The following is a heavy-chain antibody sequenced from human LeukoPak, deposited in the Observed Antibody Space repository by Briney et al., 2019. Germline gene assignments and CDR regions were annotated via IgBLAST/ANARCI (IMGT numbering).Heavy chain of an antibody. CDR1: GFTFSSYA. V-gene: IGHV3-23*01. D-gene: IGHD3-10*01. Sequence: PGGSLRLSCAASGFTFSSYAMSWVRQAPGKGLEWVSAISGSGGSTYYAGSVKGRFTISRDNSKNTLYLQMNSLRAEDTAVYYCAKFGTMVRGLGGDWGQGTLVTVSS. CDR2: ISGSGGST. CDR3: AKFGTMVRGLGGD. J-gene: IGHJ4*02.